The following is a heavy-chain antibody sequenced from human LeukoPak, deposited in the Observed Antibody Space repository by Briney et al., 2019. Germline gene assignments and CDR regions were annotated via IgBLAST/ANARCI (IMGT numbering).Heavy chain of an antibody. V-gene: IGHV4-4*07. Sequence: SETLSLTCTVSGVSISSYYWSWIRQPAGKGLEWIGRIYTSGSTNYNPSLKSRVTMSVDTSKNQFSLKLSSVTAADTAVYYCARGGQAAGYFDYWGQGTLVTVSS. CDR1: GVSISSYY. CDR2: IYTSGST. D-gene: IGHD6-13*01. J-gene: IGHJ4*02. CDR3: ARGGQAAGYFDY.